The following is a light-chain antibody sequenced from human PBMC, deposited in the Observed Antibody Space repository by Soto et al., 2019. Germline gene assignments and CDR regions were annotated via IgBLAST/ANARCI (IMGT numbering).Light chain of an antibody. V-gene: IGLV2-14*03. CDR2: DVS. J-gene: IGLJ1*01. CDR1: SGDVGGYHY. Sequence: QSVLTQPASVSGSPGQSITISCTGTSGDVGGYHYVSWYQHHPGKAPKLMIYDVSDRPSGVSHRFSGSKSGNTASLIISVLQAEDEADYYWSSYTSSGTLFGTGTKVTVL. CDR3: SSYTSSGTL.